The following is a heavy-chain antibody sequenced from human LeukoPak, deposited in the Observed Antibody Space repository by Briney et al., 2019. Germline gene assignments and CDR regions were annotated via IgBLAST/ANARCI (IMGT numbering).Heavy chain of an antibody. CDR1: GFSISNYE. Sequence: PGGSLRLSCTASGFSISNYEMNWVRQAPGKGLEWISYISASGTLTHYGDSMEGRFTISRDNAKNSVYLQINSLRGEDTAIYYCARDSPYYYDSSGYPQDAFDIWGQGTMVTVSS. J-gene: IGHJ3*02. CDR2: ISASGTLT. D-gene: IGHD3-22*01. V-gene: IGHV3-48*03. CDR3: ARDSPYYYDSSGYPQDAFDI.